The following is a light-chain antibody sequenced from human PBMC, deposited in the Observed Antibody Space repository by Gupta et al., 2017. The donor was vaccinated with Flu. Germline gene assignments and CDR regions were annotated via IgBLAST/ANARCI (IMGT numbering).Light chain of an antibody. V-gene: IGLV5-45*01. J-gene: IGLJ2*01. CDR2: YKSVSDK. CDR3: VIWHSSSGI. Sequence: IDWYQQKPWSPPHYRLTYKSVSDKQKGSGGPSRYSLSKDASANAGILLISGLQAEDETDYYCVIWHSSSGIFGGGTKLTVL.